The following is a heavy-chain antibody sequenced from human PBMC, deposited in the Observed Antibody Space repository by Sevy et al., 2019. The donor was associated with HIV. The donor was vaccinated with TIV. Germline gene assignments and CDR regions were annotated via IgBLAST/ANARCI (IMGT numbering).Heavy chain of an antibody. CDR3: ARHGSWSFYFDY. J-gene: IGHJ4*02. D-gene: IGHD6-13*01. V-gene: IGHV4-39*01. CDR2: IYYTATT. CDR1: DDSISSSNYF. Sequence: SETLSLTCSVSDDSISSSNYFWGWIRQPPGKGLEGVGSIYYTATTYYNPSLKCRFTLSVDTSKKQFSLKLSSVTAADTAVYYCARHGSWSFYFDYWGQGILVTVSS.